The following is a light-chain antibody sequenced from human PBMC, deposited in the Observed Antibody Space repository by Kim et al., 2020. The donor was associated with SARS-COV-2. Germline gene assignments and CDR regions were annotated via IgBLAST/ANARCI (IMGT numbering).Light chain of an antibody. CDR2: DAS. J-gene: IGKJ1*01. CDR1: QSVSSS. V-gene: IGKV3-11*01. Sequence: SLSPGERATLSCRAIQSVSSSVAWYQQKPGQTPRVVIYDASNRATGIPARFSGSGSGTDFTLTISSLEPEDFAVYYCHQPNNGWTFGQGTKVDIK. CDR3: HQPNNGWT.